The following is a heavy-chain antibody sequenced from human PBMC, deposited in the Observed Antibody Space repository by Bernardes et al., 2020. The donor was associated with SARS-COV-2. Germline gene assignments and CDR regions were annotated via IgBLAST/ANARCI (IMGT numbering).Heavy chain of an antibody. CDR1: GFTFSSDD. J-gene: IGHJ4*02. CDR3: GKAVAGITLDY. CDR2: ISYDGSNR. V-gene: IGHV3-30*18. Sequence: GGSLRLSCAASGFTFSSDDMHWVRQAPGKGLEWVAVISYDGSNRYYADSVKGRFTISRDNSKNTLYLQMNSLRAEDTAVYYCGKAVAGITLDYWGQGTLVTVSS. D-gene: IGHD6-19*01.